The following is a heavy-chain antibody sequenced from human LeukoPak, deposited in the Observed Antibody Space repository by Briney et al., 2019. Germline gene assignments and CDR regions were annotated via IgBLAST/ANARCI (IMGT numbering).Heavy chain of an antibody. J-gene: IGHJ2*01. CDR1: GYSFTSYW. Sequence: HGESLKISCKGSGYSFTSYWIGWVRQMPGKGLEWMGIIYPGDSDTRYSPSFQGQVTISADKSTSTAYLQWSGLKASDTAMYYCARNWAAAGTYWYFDLWGRGTLVTVSS. D-gene: IGHD6-13*01. CDR2: IYPGDSDT. V-gene: IGHV5-51*01. CDR3: ARNWAAAGTYWYFDL.